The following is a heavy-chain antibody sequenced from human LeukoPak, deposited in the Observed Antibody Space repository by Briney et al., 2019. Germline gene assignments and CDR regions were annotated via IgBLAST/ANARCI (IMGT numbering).Heavy chain of an antibody. CDR1: GGSISSGDYY. V-gene: IGHV4-30-4*01. CDR2: IYYSGST. J-gene: IGHJ2*01. CDR3: ARVLDWYFDL. Sequence: SETLSLTCTVSGGSISSGDYYWSWIRQPPGKGLEWIGYIYYSGSTYYNPSLKSRVTISVDTSKNQFSLKLSSVTVADTAVYYCARVLDWYFDLWGRGTLVTVSS.